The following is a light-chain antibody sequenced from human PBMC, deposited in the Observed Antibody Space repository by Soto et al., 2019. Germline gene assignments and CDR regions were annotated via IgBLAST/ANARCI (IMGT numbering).Light chain of an antibody. V-gene: IGLV2-8*01. J-gene: IGLJ1*01. Sequence: QSALTQPASVSGSPGQSITISCTGTSSDVGGHDYVSWYQQHPGKAPKLIIYEVNKRPSGVPDRFSGSKSGNTASLTVSGLQAEDEADYYCSSYAGSSNVFGTGTKLTVL. CDR3: SSYAGSSNV. CDR1: SSDVGGHDY. CDR2: EVN.